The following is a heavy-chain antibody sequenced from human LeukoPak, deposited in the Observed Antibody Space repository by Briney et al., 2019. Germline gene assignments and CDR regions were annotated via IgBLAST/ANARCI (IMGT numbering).Heavy chain of an antibody. CDR1: GFIFSRYW. CDR2: INGDGSTL. J-gene: IGHJ4*02. Sequence: GGSLRLSCAASGFIFSRYWMHWVRQAPGKGLVGVSRINGDGSTLSYADSVKGRFTISRDNAKNTLYLQMNSLRAEDTAVYYCVRDFGESSGYYFDYWGQGTLVTVSS. D-gene: IGHD3-22*01. CDR3: VRDFGESSGYYFDY. V-gene: IGHV3-74*01.